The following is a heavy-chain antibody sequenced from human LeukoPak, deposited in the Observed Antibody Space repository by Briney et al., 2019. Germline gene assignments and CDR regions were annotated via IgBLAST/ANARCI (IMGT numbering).Heavy chain of an antibody. CDR3: ARERRFGNWFDP. CDR1: GYTFTSYG. D-gene: IGHD3-10*01. CDR2: ISAYNGNT. Sequence: ASVKVSCKASGYTFTSYGISWVRQAPGQGLEWMGWISAYNGNTNYAQKLQGRVTMTTDTSTSTAYMVLRRLRSDDTAVYYCARERRFGNWFDPWGQGTLVTVSS. V-gene: IGHV1-18*01. J-gene: IGHJ5*02.